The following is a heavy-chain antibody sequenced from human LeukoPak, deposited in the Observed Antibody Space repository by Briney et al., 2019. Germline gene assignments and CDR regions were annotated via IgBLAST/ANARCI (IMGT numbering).Heavy chain of an antibody. J-gene: IGHJ4*02. CDR2: FSGSGGDT. Sequence: GGSLRLSCAASGFTFSSYAMSWGRHAPGEGLEWVSSFSGSGGDTYCADSVKGRFTISRDNSMNTLYLQMNSLRAEYTAVYYCARACYTRFDYWGQGTLVTVSS. CDR3: ARACYTRFDY. D-gene: IGHD2-15*01. CDR1: GFTFSSYA. V-gene: IGHV3-23*01.